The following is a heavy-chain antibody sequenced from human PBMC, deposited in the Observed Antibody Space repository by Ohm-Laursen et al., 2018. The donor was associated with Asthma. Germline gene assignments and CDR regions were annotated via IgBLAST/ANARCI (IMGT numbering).Heavy chain of an antibody. CDR2: ISSSSTI. CDR1: GFTFSDYY. J-gene: IGHJ4*02. Sequence: GSLRLSCAASGFTFSDYYMNWVRQAPGKGLEWVSSISSSSTIYYADSVKGRFTISRDNAKNTLYLQMNSLRAEDTAVYYCARARSGSSYDYWGQGTLVTVSS. D-gene: IGHD1-26*01. V-gene: IGHV3-69-1*01. CDR3: ARARSGSSYDY.